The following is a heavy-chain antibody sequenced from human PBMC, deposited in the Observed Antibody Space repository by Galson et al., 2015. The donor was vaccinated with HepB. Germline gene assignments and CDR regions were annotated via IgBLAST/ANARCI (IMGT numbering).Heavy chain of an antibody. Sequence: SCKGSGYSFTNYGVNWVRQAPGQGLEWMGWISAHNGNTKYAQNFQGRVTMTTDTSTSTAYMELRSLRSDDTAVYYCARDRRRIAVAGTDAFDIWGQGTMVTVSS. D-gene: IGHD6-19*01. J-gene: IGHJ3*02. CDR2: ISAHNGNT. CDR3: ARDRRRIAVAGTDAFDI. V-gene: IGHV1-18*04. CDR1: GYSFTNYG.